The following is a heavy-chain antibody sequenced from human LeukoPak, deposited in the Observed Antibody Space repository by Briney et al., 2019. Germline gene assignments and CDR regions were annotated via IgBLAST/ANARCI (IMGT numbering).Heavy chain of an antibody. CDR1: GYTFTGYY. V-gene: IGHV1-2*02. CDR3: ARRVCSSTSCYGPDY. D-gene: IGHD2-2*01. CDR2: INPNSGGT. J-gene: IGHJ4*02. Sequence: ASVKVSCKASGYTFTGYYMHWVRQAPGQGLEWMGWINPNSGGTNYARKFQGRVTMTRDTSISTAYMELSRLRSDDTAVYYCARRVCSSTSCYGPDYWGQGTLVTVSS.